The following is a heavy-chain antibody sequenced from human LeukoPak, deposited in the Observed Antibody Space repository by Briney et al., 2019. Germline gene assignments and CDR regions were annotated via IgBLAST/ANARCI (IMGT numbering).Heavy chain of an antibody. CDR1: ADSFSSHY. CDR3: ARDLVTVTKGFDI. Sequence: PSETLSLTCAVSADSFSSHYWTWIRQPPGKGLEWIGYISYIGSTNYNLSLKSRVTISIDTSKNQFSLKLSSVTAADTAVYYCARDLVTVTKGFDIWGQGTMVTVSS. J-gene: IGHJ3*02. V-gene: IGHV4-59*11. CDR2: ISYIGST. D-gene: IGHD4-17*01.